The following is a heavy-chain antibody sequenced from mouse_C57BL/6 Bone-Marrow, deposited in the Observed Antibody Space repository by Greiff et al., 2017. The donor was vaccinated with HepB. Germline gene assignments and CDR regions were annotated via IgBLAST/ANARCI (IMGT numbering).Heavy chain of an antibody. V-gene: IGHV1-50*01. J-gene: IGHJ4*01. CDR2: IDPSDSYT. Sequence: VQLQHPGAELVKPGASVKLSCKASGYTFTSYWMQWVKQRPGQGLEWIGEIDPSDSYTNYNQKFKGKATLTVDTSSSTAYMQLSSLTSEDSAVYYCARLYSNYGAMDYWGQGTSGTVSS. CDR1: GYTFTSYW. D-gene: IGHD2-5*01. CDR3: ARLYSNYGAMDY.